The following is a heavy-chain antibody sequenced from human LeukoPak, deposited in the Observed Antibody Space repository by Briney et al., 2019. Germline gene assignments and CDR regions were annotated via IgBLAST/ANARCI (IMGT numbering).Heavy chain of an antibody. CDR3: ANIDYVYHDAFDI. CDR2: ITPNSGDT. D-gene: IGHD4-17*01. V-gene: IGHV1-2*02. CDR1: GYTLTDYY. Sequence: ASVKVSCKASGYTLTDYYIHWVRQAPGQGLEWIGWITPNSGDTNSAQNFQGRVAMTRDTSISTAYMELTSLRSDDTAVYYCANIDYVYHDAFDIWGQGTMVTVSS. J-gene: IGHJ3*02.